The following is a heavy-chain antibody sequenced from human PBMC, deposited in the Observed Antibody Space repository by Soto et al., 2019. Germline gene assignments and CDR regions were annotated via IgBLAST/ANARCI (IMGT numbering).Heavy chain of an antibody. J-gene: IGHJ4*02. CDR1: GFTFSSYS. D-gene: IGHD6-13*01. V-gene: IGHV3-48*02. CDR2: ITSSGTTV. Sequence: GGSLRLSCAASGFTFSSYSLNWVRQAPGKGLEWVSYITSSGTTVYYADSVRGQFTISRDNAKNSLYLQMNSLRDDDTAVYYCARGSSNWAYYFDFWGQGTLVTVSS. CDR3: ARGSSNWAYYFDF.